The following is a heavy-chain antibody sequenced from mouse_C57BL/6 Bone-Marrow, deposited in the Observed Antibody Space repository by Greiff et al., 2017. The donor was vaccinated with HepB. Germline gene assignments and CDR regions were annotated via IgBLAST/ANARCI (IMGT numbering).Heavy chain of an antibody. V-gene: IGHV5-17*01. CDR2: ISSGSSTI. CDR3: AKADGADY. CDR1: GFTFSDYG. Sequence: VQLKESGGGLVKPGGSLKLSCAASGFTFSDYGMHWVRQAPEKGLEWVAYISSGSSTIYYADTVKGRFTISRDNAKNTLFLQMTSLRSEATAMYYCAKADGADYWGQGTSVTVSS. J-gene: IGHJ4*01. D-gene: IGHD2-3*01.